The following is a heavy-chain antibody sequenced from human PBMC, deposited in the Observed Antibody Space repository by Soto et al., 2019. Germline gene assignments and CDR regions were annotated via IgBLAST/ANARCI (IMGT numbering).Heavy chain of an antibody. J-gene: IGHJ4*02. CDR1: GQSFSGHS. D-gene: IGHD1-1*01. CDR2: INESGST. Sequence: QVQLQQWGAGLVKPSETLSLSCAVYGQSFSGHSWAWIRQPPGKGLEWIGEINESGSTYYNPSLTSRVTLSTDTSKNQFSLKLSSVSAADTAAYFCARGSGIVALPGELEDVNYDYWGQGTLVNVSS. CDR3: ARGSGIVALPGELEDVNYDY. V-gene: IGHV4-34*01.